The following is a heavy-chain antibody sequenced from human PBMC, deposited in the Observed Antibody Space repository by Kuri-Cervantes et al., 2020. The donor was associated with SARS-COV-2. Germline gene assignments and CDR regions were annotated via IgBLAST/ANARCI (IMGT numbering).Heavy chain of an antibody. CDR3: ARRIYSNYYYYMDV. CDR1: GGSISSSSYY. CDR2: IYYSGST. J-gene: IGHJ6*03. Sequence: SETLSLTCTVSGGSISSSSYYWGWIRQPPGKGLEWIGSIYYSGSTYYNPSLKSRVTISVDTSKNQFSLKLSSVTAADTAVYYCARRIYSNYYYYMDVWGQGTTVTVSS. V-gene: IGHV4-39*01. D-gene: IGHD4-11*01.